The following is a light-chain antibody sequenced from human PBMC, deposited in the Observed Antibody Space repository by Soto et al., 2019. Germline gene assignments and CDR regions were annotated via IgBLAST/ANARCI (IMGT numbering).Light chain of an antibody. Sequence: ERVMRQSPATLSVSPGERATLSCRASQTIGSNLAWYQQRPGQAPRLLIYGASTRATGIPARFSGGGSGTEFTLTISSLQSEDFVVYYCQQYNNWPLAFGGGTKVEIK. J-gene: IGKJ4*01. CDR1: QTIGSN. CDR3: QQYNNWPLA. CDR2: GAS. V-gene: IGKV3-15*01.